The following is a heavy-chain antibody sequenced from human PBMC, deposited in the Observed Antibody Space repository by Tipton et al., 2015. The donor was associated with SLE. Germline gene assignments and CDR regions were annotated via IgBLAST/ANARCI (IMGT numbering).Heavy chain of an antibody. CDR1: GGSISSHY. D-gene: IGHD6-13*01. Sequence: TLSLTCTVSGGSISSHYWSWIRQPPGKGLEWIGHIYTSGSTNYNPSLKSRVTISVDTSKNQFSLKLSSVTAADTAVYYCARTGAYSSSWTRDYFDYWGQGTLVTVSS. CDR3: ARTGAYSSSWTRDYFDY. J-gene: IGHJ4*02. CDR2: IYTSGST. V-gene: IGHV4-4*08.